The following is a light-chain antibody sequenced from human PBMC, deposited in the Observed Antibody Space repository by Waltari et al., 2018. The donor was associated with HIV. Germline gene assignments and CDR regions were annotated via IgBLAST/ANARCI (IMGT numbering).Light chain of an antibody. V-gene: IGKV4-1*01. J-gene: IGKJ3*01. Sequence: IVMPQSSFSPAVSLAERAPFTCKSNQSLFSKPNNKNYLAWYQQKAGQHPKLLIYWASTRETGVPDRFSGSGSGTDFTLTISSLQAEDVAVYYCQQYYSAPFTFGPGTKVDLK. CDR1: QSLFSKPNNKNY. CDR2: WAS. CDR3: QQYYSAPFT.